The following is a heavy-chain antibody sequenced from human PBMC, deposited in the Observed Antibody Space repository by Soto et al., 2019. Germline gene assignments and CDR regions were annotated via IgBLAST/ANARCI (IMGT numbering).Heavy chain of an antibody. J-gene: IGHJ4*02. CDR1: GASFSGYY. CDR2: INYTGST. D-gene: IGHD3-10*01. V-gene: IGHV4-34*01. Sequence: SETLSLTCAVYGASFSGYYWSWIRQPPGKGLEWIGEINYTGSTNYNPSLKSRVTISVDTSKNQFSLKLSSVTAADTAVYYCARGRHFYAVDYWGQGTLVIVSS. CDR3: ARGRHFYAVDY.